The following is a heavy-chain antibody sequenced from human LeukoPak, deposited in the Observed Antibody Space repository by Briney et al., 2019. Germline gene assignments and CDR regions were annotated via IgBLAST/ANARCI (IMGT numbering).Heavy chain of an antibody. CDR1: GGSISSSY. D-gene: IGHD1-7*01. J-gene: IGHJ6*03. Sequence: SETLSLTCTVSGGSISSSYWSWIRQVPGKGLEWIGWIYYIGSTNYNPSLKGRVTMSVDTSNSQFSLKLTSVTAADTAVYYCASKGKLHSSYYYLDVWGIGTTVTVSS. V-gene: IGHV4-59*01. CDR2: IYYIGST. CDR3: ASKGKLHSSYYYLDV.